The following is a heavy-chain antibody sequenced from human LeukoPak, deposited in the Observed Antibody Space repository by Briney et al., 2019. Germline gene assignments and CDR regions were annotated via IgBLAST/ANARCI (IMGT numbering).Heavy chain of an antibody. CDR3: RVRYLYSNSNWFDP. J-gene: IGHJ5*02. D-gene: IGHD4-4*01. V-gene: IGHV4-34*01. CDR2: INHSGST. Sequence: ASETLSLTCAVYGGSFSGYYWSWLRQPPGKGLEWIGEINHSGSTNYNPSLKSRVTISVDTSKNQFSLKLSSVTAADTAVSRGRVRYLYSNSNWFDPWGQGTLVTVSS. CDR1: GGSFSGYY.